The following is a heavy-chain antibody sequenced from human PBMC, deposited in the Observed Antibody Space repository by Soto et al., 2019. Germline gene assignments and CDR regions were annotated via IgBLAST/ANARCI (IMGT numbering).Heavy chain of an antibody. CDR1: GGTFSSYA. J-gene: IGHJ6*03. Sequence: ASVKVSCKASGGTFSSYAISWVRQAPGQGLEWMGWISAYIGTANYAQKLQGRVTMTTDTSTSTAYMELRSLRSDDTAVYYCARGGGSGTGYYMDVWGKGTTVTVS. CDR3: ARGGGSGTGYYMDV. V-gene: IGHV1-18*01. D-gene: IGHD3-10*01. CDR2: ISAYIGTA.